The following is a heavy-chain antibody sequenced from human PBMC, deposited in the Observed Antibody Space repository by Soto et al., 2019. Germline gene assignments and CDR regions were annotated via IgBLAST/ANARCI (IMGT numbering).Heavy chain of an antibody. Sequence: QVHLQESGPGLVEPSETLSLTCAVSGVSVSETYWWSWVRQPPGKGPEWIGEISHRGTPHYNASLWSRVSMSTDTSRNQISLTLMSVTAADSASYFCARHVGVPGTRGFDYWGQGTLVTVSS. J-gene: IGHJ4*02. V-gene: IGHV4-4*02. CDR2: ISHRGTP. D-gene: IGHD6-13*01. CDR1: GVSVSETYW. CDR3: ARHVGVPGTRGFDY.